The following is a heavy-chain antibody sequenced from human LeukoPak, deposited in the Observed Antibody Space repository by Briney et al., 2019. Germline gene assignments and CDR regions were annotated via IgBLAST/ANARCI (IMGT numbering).Heavy chain of an antibody. D-gene: IGHD3-3*01. J-gene: IGHJ4*02. CDR3: ARLRFDFWSGYTHPYFDY. CDR2: IYYSGTT. CDR1: GGSISSSSYS. Sequence: SETLSLTCTVSGGSISSSSYSWGWIRQPPGKGLEWIGSIYYSGTTCYNPSLKSRVTISVDTSKIQFSLKLSSVAATDTAVYFCARLRFDFWSGYTHPYFDYWGQGTLVTVSS. V-gene: IGHV4-39*01.